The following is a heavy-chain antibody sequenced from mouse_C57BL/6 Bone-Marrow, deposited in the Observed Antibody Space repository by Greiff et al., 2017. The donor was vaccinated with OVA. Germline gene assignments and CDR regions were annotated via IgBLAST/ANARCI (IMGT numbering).Heavy chain of an antibody. CDR1: GYTFTDYE. CDR2: IDPETGGT. D-gene: IGHD3-2*02. CDR3: TRQLRLRRYAMDY. J-gene: IGHJ4*01. Sequence: QVQLQQSGAELVRPGASVTLSCKASGYTFTDYEMHWVKQTPVPGLEWIGAIDPETGGTAYNQKFKGKAILTADKSSSTAYMELRSLTSEDSAVYYCTRQLRLRRYAMDYWGQGTSVTVSS. V-gene: IGHV1-15*01.